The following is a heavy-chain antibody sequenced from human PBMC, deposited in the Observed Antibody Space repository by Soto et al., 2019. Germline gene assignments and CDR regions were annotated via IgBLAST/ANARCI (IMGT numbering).Heavy chain of an antibody. V-gene: IGHV3-48*03. D-gene: IGHD1-1*01. Sequence: EVQLVESGGGLVKPGGSLRLSCAASGFTFSSYEMNWVRQAPGKGLEWVSYISSSGSTIYYADSMKGRFIISRDNAKKSLYLQMNSLRAEDTAVYYCARPLERRVHGAFDIWGQGTMVTVSS. J-gene: IGHJ3*02. CDR3: ARPLERRVHGAFDI. CDR1: GFTFSSYE. CDR2: ISSSGSTI.